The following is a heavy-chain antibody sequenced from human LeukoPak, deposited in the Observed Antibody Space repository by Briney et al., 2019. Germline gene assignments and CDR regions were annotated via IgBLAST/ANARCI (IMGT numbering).Heavy chain of an antibody. CDR2: IIPIFGTA. D-gene: IGHD4-17*01. CDR3: ARDRPTVDYGDYDGGDYYGMDV. CDR1: GGTFISYA. Sequence: GASVKVSCKASGGTFISYAISWVRQAPGQGLEWMGGIIPIFGTANYAQKFQGRVTITADESTSTAYMELSSLRSEDTAVYYCARDRPTVDYGDYDGGDYYGMDVWGQGTTVTVSS. V-gene: IGHV1-69*13. J-gene: IGHJ6*02.